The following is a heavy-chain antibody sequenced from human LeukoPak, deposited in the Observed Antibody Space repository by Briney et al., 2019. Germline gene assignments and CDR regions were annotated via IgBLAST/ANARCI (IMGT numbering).Heavy chain of an antibody. CDR2: IYYSGST. D-gene: IGHD5-12*01. Sequence: SETLSLTCTVSGGSVSSGSYYWSWLRQPPGKGLEWIGYIYYSGSTNYNPSLKSRVTISVDTSKNQSSLKLSSVTAADTAVYYCSRAPVASDAIDIWGQGTMVTVSS. CDR3: SRAPVASDAIDI. V-gene: IGHV4-61*01. CDR1: GGSVSSGSYY. J-gene: IGHJ3*02.